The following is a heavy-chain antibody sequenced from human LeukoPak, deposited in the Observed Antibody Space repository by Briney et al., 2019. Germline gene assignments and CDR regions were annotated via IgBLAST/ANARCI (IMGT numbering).Heavy chain of an antibody. J-gene: IGHJ3*02. D-gene: IGHD3-22*01. CDR3: ARTQTYYYDSSGYYPRPPDAFDI. Sequence: GGSLRLSCEASGFTFTTYSMTWVRQAPGKGLEWVSIISSGSSAIFSADALKGRFTISRDDAKNSLYLQMNSLRAEDTAVYYCARTQTYYYDSSGYYPRPPDAFDIWGQGTMVTVSS. CDR2: ISSGSSAI. V-gene: IGHV3-21*01. CDR1: GFTFTTYS.